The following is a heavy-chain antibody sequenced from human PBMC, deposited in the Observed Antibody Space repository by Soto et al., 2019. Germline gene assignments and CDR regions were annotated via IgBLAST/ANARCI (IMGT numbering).Heavy chain of an antibody. CDR1: GGSISSGGYY. D-gene: IGHD2-2*01. CDR2: IYYSGIT. Sequence: SETLSLTCTVSGGSISSGGYYWSWIRQHPGKGLDWIGYIYYSGITYYNPSLKSRVTISVDTSKNHFSLKLSSVTAADTAVYYCARTSRRVVPAAILGWFDPWGQGTLVTVSS. V-gene: IGHV4-31*03. CDR3: ARTSRRVVPAAILGWFDP. J-gene: IGHJ5*02.